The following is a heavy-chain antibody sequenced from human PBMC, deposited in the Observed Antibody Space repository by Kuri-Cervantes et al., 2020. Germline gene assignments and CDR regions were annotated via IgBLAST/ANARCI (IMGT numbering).Heavy chain of an antibody. D-gene: IGHD3-10*01. J-gene: IGHJ2*01. CDR1: GGSISSSTYY. Sequence: SETLSLTCTVSGGSISSSTYYWGWIRQPPGKGLEWIGSIYYSGSTYYNPSLKSRVTISVDTSKNQFSLKLSSVTAADTAVYYCASANYYGSGSYYKEGSVCYFDLWGRGTLVTVSS. CDR2: IYYSGST. V-gene: IGHV4-39*07. CDR3: ASANYYGSGSYYKEGSVCYFDL.